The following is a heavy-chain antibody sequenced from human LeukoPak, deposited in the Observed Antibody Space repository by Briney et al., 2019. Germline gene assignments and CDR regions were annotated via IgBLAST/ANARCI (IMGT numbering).Heavy chain of an antibody. D-gene: IGHD1-26*01. V-gene: IGHV3-53*01. CDR3: ARVHSWELTFDY. CDR2: IYSGGNT. J-gene: IGHJ4*02. CDR1: GFTVSSNY. Sequence: GGSLRLSCAASGFTVSSNYMSWVRQAPGKGLEWVSVIYSGGNTYYADSVKGRFTISRDNSKNTLYLQMNSLRAEDTAVYYCARVHSWELTFDYWGQGTLVTVSS.